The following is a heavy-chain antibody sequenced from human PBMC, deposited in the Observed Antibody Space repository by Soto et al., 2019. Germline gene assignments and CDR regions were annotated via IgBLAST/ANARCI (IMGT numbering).Heavy chain of an antibody. CDR3: ARDRGYSSSWSPTATFDY. J-gene: IGHJ4*02. CDR1: GGSISSSNW. D-gene: IGHD6-13*01. CDR2: IYHSGST. Sequence: PETLSLTYAVSGGSISSSNWCSCGRQLPGKGLEWIGEIYHSGSTNYNPSLKSRVTISVDKSKNQFSLKLSSVTAADTAVYYCARDRGYSSSWSPTATFDYWGQGTLVTVS. V-gene: IGHV4-4*03.